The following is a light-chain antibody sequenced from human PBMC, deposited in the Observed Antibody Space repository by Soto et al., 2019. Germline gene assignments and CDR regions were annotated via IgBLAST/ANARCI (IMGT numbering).Light chain of an antibody. J-gene: IGLJ2*01. CDR3: SSYTSGSTRVV. CDR1: SSDVGGYNY. V-gene: IGLV2-14*03. Sequence: QSALTQPASVSGSPGQSITVSCTGTSSDVGGYNYVSWYQQHPGKAPKVMIYDVGKRPSGVSNRFSGSKSGNTASLTISGLQVEDEADYYCSSYTSGSTRVVFGGGTKVTVL. CDR2: DVG.